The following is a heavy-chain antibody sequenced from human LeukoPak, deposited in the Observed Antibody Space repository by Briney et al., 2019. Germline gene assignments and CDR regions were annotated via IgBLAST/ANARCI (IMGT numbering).Heavy chain of an antibody. D-gene: IGHD5-12*01. CDR3: ATGNRHSGYVRYYYYYGMDV. Sequence: GASVKVSCKVSGYTLTELSMHWVRQAPGKGLEWMGGFDPEDGEIMYAQKSQGRVTMTEDTSTDTAYMELSSLRSEDTAVYYCATGNRHSGYVRYYYYYGMDVWGQGTTVTVSS. CDR1: GYTLTELS. CDR2: FDPEDGEI. J-gene: IGHJ6*02. V-gene: IGHV1-24*01.